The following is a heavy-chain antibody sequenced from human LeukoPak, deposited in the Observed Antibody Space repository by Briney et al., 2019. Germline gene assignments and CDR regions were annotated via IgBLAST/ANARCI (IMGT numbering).Heavy chain of an antibody. CDR3: ARPFRGVSGYDAYDI. CDR2: MNPNSGNT. CDR1: GYTFTSYD. D-gene: IGHD3-10*01. Sequence: ASVKVSCKASGYTFTSYDINWVRQATGRGLEWMGRMNPNSGNTGYAQRFQGRLTITRDTSATTVYMDLSSLRSEDTAVYYCARPFRGVSGYDAYDIWGQGTLVTVS. J-gene: IGHJ3*02. V-gene: IGHV1-8*03.